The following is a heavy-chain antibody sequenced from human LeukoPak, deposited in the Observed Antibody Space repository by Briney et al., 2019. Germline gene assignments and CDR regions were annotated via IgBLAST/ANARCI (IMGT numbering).Heavy chain of an antibody. V-gene: IGHV3-21*01. CDR1: GFTFSSYS. D-gene: IGHD6-6*01. J-gene: IGHJ4*02. CDR2: ISSSSSYI. CDR3: ARAPIAARPDY. Sequence: GGSLRLSSAASGFTFSSYSMNWVRQAPGKGLEWVSSISSSSSYIYYADSVKGRFTISRDNAKNSLYLQMNSLRAEDTAVYYCARAPIAARPDYWGQGTLVTVSS.